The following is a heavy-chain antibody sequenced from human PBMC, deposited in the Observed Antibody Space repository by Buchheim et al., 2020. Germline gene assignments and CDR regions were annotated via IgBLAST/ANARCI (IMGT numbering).Heavy chain of an antibody. CDR3: AKVKDIILMVYAALFDF. CDR1: GFTFSNYA. Sequence: EVHLLESGGTLVLPGGALRLSCAASGFTFSNYAMSWVRQAPGKGLEWVSTISGSGGNPYYADPVKGRFSISRDNYNNTLYLQTNSLRAEDTAIYYCAKVKDIILMVYAALFDFWGHGTL. CDR2: ISGSGGNP. D-gene: IGHD2-8*01. V-gene: IGHV3-23*01. J-gene: IGHJ4*01.